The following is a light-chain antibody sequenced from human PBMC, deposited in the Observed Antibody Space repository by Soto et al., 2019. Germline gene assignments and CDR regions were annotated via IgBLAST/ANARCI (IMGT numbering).Light chain of an antibody. V-gene: IGLV2-14*01. CDR1: SSDVGNYIF. Sequence: QSVLTQPASVSGSPGQSIAISCTGTSSDVGNYIFVSWYRQHPVKAPKLMIYDINNRPSGVSNRFSGSKSGNTASLTISGLQAEAEAAYYCVSYTTSASYVFGTGTKVTVL. CDR3: VSYTTSASYV. J-gene: IGLJ1*01. CDR2: DIN.